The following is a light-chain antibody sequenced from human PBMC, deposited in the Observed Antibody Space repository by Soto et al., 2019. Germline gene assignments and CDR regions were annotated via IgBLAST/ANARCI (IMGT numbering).Light chain of an antibody. V-gene: IGLV1-40*01. CDR1: SSNIGAGYD. CDR3: QSYDSSPSGYV. Sequence: QAVLTQPPSVSGAPGQRVTISCTGSSSNIGAGYDVHWYQQLPGTAPKLLIYANRNRPAGVPDRFSASKSDTSASLAITGLQAEDDADYYCQSYDSSPSGYVFGTGTKVTVL. CDR2: ANR. J-gene: IGLJ1*01.